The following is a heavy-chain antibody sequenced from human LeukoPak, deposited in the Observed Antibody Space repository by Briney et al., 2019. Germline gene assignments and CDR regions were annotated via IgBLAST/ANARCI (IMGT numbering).Heavy chain of an antibody. CDR1: DGSISSSSYF. V-gene: IGHV4-39*01. CDR2: IYYSGST. D-gene: IGHD3-3*01. J-gene: IGHJ6*02. CDR3: SRSVTTSYYYYGMDV. Sequence: SETLSLTCTVSDGSISSSSYFWGWIRQPPGMRLEWVGNIYYSGSTFYNPSLKSRVTISVDTSKNQFSLKRSSVTAADTAVYYCSRSVTTSYYYYGMDVWGQGTTVTVSS.